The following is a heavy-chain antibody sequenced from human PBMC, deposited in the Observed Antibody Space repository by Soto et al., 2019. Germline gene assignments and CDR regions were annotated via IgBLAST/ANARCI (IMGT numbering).Heavy chain of an antibody. D-gene: IGHD1-1*01. CDR3: ATGLERASDI. V-gene: IGHV3-48*02. CDR1: GFTFSSYR. J-gene: IGHJ3*02. Sequence: EVRLVESGGGLVQPGGSLRLSCAVSGFTFSSYRMNWVRQAPGKGLGWVSYISSSGSTIYYADSVKGRFTISRDTAKKSLYMKMNSLRDDDTAVYYCATGLERASDIWRQGTMFTVSS. CDR2: ISSSGSTI.